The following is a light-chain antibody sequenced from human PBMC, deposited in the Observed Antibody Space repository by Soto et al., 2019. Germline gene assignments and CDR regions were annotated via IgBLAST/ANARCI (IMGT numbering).Light chain of an antibody. J-gene: IGKJ2*01. CDR2: GAA. CDR1: QMFASLF. Sequence: EMVLAQSPCTLALSPREVATLSCMASQMFASLFLAWYRQKPGQAPRLLIYGAASRATGIPDRFSGSGPWTDFTLPIRRLEPEEFAGYYCQQYGSSPYTFGQGTKVDIK. V-gene: IGKV3-20*01. CDR3: QQYGSSPYT.